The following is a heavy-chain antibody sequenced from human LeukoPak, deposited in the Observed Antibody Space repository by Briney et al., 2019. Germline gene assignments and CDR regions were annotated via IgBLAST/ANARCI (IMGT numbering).Heavy chain of an antibody. Sequence: SETLSLTCAVYGGSFSGYYWSWIRQPPGKGLEWIGEINHSGSTDYNPSLKSRVTISVDTSKNQFSLKLSSVTAADTAVYYCARHTRKYSSGLYYFDYWGQGTLVTVSS. CDR2: INHSGST. D-gene: IGHD6-19*01. J-gene: IGHJ4*02. CDR3: ARHTRKYSSGLYYFDY. CDR1: GGSFSGYY. V-gene: IGHV4-34*01.